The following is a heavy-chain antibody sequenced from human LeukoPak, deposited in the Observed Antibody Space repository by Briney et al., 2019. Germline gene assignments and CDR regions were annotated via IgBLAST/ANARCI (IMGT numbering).Heavy chain of an antibody. J-gene: IGHJ5*02. CDR2: ISSSSSTI. V-gene: IGHV3-48*02. CDR1: GFTFSSYS. D-gene: IGHD4-17*01. CDR3: AREGHDDGDYFWFDP. Sequence: PGGSLRLSCAASGFTFSSYSMNWVRQAPGKGLEWVSYISSSSSTIYYADSVKGRFTISRDNAKNALSLKMNSLIDEDTAVYYCAREGHDDGDYFWFDPWGQGTLVTVSS.